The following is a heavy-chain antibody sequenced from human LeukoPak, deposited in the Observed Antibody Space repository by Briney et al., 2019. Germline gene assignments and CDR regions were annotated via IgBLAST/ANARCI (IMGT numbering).Heavy chain of an antibody. D-gene: IGHD3-22*01. CDR2: IYSGGST. Sequence: GGSLGLSCAASGFTVSSNYMSWVRQAPGKGLEWVSVIYSGGSTYYADSVKGRFTISRDNSKNTLYLQMNSLRAEDTAVYYCARGGSSGLYYFDYWGQGTLVTVSS. CDR3: ARGGSSGLYYFDY. V-gene: IGHV3-66*01. J-gene: IGHJ4*02. CDR1: GFTVSSNY.